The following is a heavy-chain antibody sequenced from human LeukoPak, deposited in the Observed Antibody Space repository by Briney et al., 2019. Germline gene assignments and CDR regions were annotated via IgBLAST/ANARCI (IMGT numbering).Heavy chain of an antibody. CDR3: ARRAIAEGFDY. Sequence: GSLRLSCAVSGFSSYEMNWVRQAPGKGLEWVSYISSSGRTIYYADSVKGRFTISRDSAKNSLYLQMNSLRVEDTAVYYCARRAIAEGFDYWGQGTLVTVSS. V-gene: IGHV3-48*03. CDR1: GFSSYE. CDR2: ISSSGRTI. J-gene: IGHJ4*02. D-gene: IGHD6-13*01.